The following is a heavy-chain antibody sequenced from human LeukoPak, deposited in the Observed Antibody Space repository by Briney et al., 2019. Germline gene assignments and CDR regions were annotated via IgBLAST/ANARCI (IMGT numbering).Heavy chain of an antibody. CDR1: GFTVSSNY. J-gene: IGHJ6*03. D-gene: IGHD4-17*01. CDR3: AKDSEDDYGDYGSVYYMDV. Sequence: PGGSLRLSCAASGFTVSSNYMSWVRQAPGKGLEWVSAISGSGGSTYYADSVKGRFTISRDNSKNTLYLQMNSLRAEDTAVYYCAKDSEDDYGDYGSVYYMDVWGKGTTVTVSS. V-gene: IGHV3-23*01. CDR2: ISGSGGST.